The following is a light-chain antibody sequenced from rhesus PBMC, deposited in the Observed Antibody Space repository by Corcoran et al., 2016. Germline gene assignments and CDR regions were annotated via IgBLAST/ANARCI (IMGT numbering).Light chain of an antibody. CDR3: QQYNIWNS. CDR1: QSVSSY. CDR2: GAS. V-gene: IGKV3S9*01. J-gene: IGKJ2*01. Sequence: EIVMTQSPATLSLSPGERTTLSCRASQSVSSYVAWYQQKPEQVPRLHIYGASKRANGIPDRFSGSGSGTDFTLIISSREPEDVGVYYCQQYNIWNSFGQETKVEIK.